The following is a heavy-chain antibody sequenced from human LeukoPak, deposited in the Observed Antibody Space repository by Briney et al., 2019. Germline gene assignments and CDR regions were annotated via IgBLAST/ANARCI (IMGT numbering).Heavy chain of an antibody. CDR3: ARGEDGTGDYRPTYFDS. J-gene: IGHJ4*02. V-gene: IGHV4-34*01. CDR2: INHGGGT. D-gene: IGHD4-17*01. Sequence: SETLSLTCAVYGGSFSGYFWNWIRQTPGKGLEWISEINHGGGTNYNPSLKSRATISVDTSKKQFSLNLTSVTAADTAVYYCARGEDGTGDYRPTYFDSWGQGTLVTVSS. CDR1: GGSFSGYF.